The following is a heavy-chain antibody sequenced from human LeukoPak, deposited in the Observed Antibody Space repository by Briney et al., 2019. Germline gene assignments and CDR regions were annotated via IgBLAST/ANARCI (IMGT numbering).Heavy chain of an antibody. CDR1: GASITIGAESYH. J-gene: IGHJ4*02. D-gene: IGHD3-10*01. CDR2: IYYTGIS. CDR3: ARGNFGGFGELLWFYFDY. Sequence: PSETLSLTCTVSGASITIGAESYHWGWIRQPPGKGLEWIGTIYYTGISYYNPSLESRVTSSLDTSKNQFSLKLSSVTAADTAVYYCARGNFGGFGELLWFYFDYWGQGTLVTVSS. V-gene: IGHV4-39*07.